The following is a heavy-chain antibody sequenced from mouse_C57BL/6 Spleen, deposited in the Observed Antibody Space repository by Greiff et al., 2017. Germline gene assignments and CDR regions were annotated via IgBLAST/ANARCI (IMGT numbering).Heavy chain of an antibody. CDR2: IYPGDGDT. CDR1: GYAFSSSW. Sequence: QVQLQQSGPELVKPGASVKISCTASGYAFSSSWMNWVKQRPGKGLEWIGRIYPGDGDTNYNGKFKGKATLTADKSSSTAYMQLSSLTSEDSAVYVCARDRYYYGSRYAMDYWGQGTSVTVSS. J-gene: IGHJ4*01. CDR3: ARDRYYYGSRYAMDY. V-gene: IGHV1-82*01. D-gene: IGHD1-1*01.